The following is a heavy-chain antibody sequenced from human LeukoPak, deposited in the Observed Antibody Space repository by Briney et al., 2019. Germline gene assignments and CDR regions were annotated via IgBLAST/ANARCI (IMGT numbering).Heavy chain of an antibody. D-gene: IGHD1-26*01. CDR2: IYYSGST. Sequence: SETLSLTCTVSGGSISSYYWSWIRQPPGKGLEWIGYIYYSGSTNYNPFLKSRVTISVDTSKNQFSLKLSSVTAADTAVYYCARQGSGSYFLDYWGQGTLVTVSS. CDR3: ARQGSGSYFLDY. CDR1: GGSISSYY. V-gene: IGHV4-59*08. J-gene: IGHJ4*02.